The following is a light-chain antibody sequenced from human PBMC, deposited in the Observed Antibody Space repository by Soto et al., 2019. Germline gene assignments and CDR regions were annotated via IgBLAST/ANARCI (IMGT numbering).Light chain of an antibody. J-gene: IGKJ3*01. CDR3: QQLNSFPIP. Sequence: IQLTQSPSSLSASVGDRVTITCRASQGISSFLAWYQQKPGKAPKLLIYGASTLQSGGPSRFSGSGSGTDFTLTIGSLQPEDFATYYCQQLNSFPIPFGPGTKVDI. CDR2: GAS. CDR1: QGISSF. V-gene: IGKV1-9*01.